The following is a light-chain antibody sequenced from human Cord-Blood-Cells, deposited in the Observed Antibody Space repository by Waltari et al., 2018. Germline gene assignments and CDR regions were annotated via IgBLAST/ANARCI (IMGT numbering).Light chain of an antibody. J-gene: IGLJ1*01. CDR1: SSDDGGYNY. Sequence: QSALTQPASVSGSPGQSITIPCPGTSSDDGGYNYVSWYQQHPGKAPKLMIYDVSNRPSGVSNRFSGSKSGNTASLTISGLQAEDEADDYCSSYTSSSTLYVFGTGTKVTVL. CDR3: SSYTSSSTLYV. CDR2: DVS. V-gene: IGLV2-14*01.